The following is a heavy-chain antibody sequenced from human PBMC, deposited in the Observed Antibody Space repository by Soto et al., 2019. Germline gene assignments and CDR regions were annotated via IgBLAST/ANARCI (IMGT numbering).Heavy chain of an antibody. CDR2: FYYSGST. V-gene: IGHV4-61*08. CDR1: GGSISSGDSY. CDR3: ARHNKYGDYYNYYGMAV. D-gene: IGHD4-17*01. Sequence: PSETLSLTCTVSGGSISSGDSYWSWIRQPPGKGLEWIGGFYYSGSTNYNPSLKSRVTISVDTSKNQFSLKLSSVTAADTAVYFCARHNKYGDYYNYYGMAVRGQGTTVPVSS. J-gene: IGHJ6*02.